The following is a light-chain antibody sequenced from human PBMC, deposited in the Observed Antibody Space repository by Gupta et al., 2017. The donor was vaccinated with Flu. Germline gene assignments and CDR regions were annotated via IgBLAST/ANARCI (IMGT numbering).Light chain of an antibody. CDR1: QSISSY. V-gene: IGKV1-39*01. J-gene: IGKJ5*01. Sequence: DLQMPQSPSSLSASVGDRVTITCRASQSISSYLNWYQQKPGKAPKLLIYAASSLQIGVPSRFSGSGSGTDFSLTINRLQPEDFAIYYCQQSDRTPLTFGQGTRVEI. CDR2: AAS. CDR3: QQSDRTPLT.